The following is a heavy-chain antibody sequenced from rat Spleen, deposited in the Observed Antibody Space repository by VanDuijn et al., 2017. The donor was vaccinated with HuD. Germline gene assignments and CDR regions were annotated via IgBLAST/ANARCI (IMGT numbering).Heavy chain of an antibody. CDR1: GFTFSDYY. CDR3: TRLTTEGIVSHYYVMDA. CDR2: ISSDGGRN. J-gene: IGHJ4*01. D-gene: IGHD1-11*01. V-gene: IGHV5-29*01. Sequence: EVQLVESDGGLVQPGRSLKLSCAASGFTFSDYYMAWVRQAPTKGLEWVATISSDGGRNFYRDSVKGRFTISRDNAKSTLYLQMDSLRSEDTATYYCTRLTTEGIVSHYYVMDAWGQGASVTVSS.